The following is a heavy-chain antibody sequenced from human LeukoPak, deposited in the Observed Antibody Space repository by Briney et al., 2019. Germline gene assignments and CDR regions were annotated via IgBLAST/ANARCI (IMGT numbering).Heavy chain of an antibody. V-gene: IGHV3-7*03. D-gene: IGHD6-6*01. CDR2: IKQDGSEK. Sequence: GGSLRLSCAASGFNFNSYTMNWVRQAPGKGLEWVANIKQDGSEKYYVDSVKGRFTVSRDNAENSLYLQMSSLRAEDTAVYYCARLTQLARGRYWGQGTLVTVSS. J-gene: IGHJ4*02. CDR1: GFNFNSYT. CDR3: ARLTQLARGRY.